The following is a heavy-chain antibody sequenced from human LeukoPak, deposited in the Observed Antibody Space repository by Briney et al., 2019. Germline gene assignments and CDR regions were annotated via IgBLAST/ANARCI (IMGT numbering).Heavy chain of an antibody. CDR1: GFTVSSNY. Sequence: PGGSLRLSCAVSGFTVSSNYMNWVRQAPGKGLEWVSVISNGGATYYADSVKGRFITSTDNFKNTLYLQMNTLRADDTAVYYCARGAFDWGQGTLVTVSS. J-gene: IGHJ4*02. V-gene: IGHV3-66*01. CDR3: ARGAFD. CDR2: ISNGGAT.